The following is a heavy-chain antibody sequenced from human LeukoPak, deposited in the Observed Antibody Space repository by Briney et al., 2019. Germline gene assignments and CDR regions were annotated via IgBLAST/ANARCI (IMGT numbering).Heavy chain of an antibody. D-gene: IGHD5-24*01. CDR3: ARARGDGYNYAGFDY. CDR1: GFTFSSYA. Sequence: GGSLRLSCAASGFTFSSYAMSWVRQAPGKGLEWVPAISGSGGSTYYADSVKGRFTISRDNSKNTLYLQMNSLRAEDTAVYYCARARGDGYNYAGFDYWGQGTLVTVSS. V-gene: IGHV3-23*01. CDR2: ISGSGGST. J-gene: IGHJ4*02.